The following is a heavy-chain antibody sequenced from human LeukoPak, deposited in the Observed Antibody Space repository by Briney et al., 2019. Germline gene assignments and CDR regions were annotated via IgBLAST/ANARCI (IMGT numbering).Heavy chain of an antibody. CDR3: ARVVAYCGGDCPGGFDY. D-gene: IGHD2-21*02. CDR1: GYTFTSYY. CDR2: INPSGGST. J-gene: IGHJ4*02. Sequence: ASVKVSCKASGYTFTSYYMHWVRQAPGQGLEWMGIINPSGGSTSYAQKFQGRVTMTRDMSTSTVYMELSSLRSEDTAVYYCARVVAYCGGDCPGGFDYWGQGTLVTVSS. V-gene: IGHV1-46*01.